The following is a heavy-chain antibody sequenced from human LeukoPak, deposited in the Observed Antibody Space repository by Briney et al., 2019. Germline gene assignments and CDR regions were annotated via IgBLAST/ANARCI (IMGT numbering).Heavy chain of an antibody. V-gene: IGHV3-21*01. CDR3: ATLKCSGARCYFDY. CDR1: GFTFSSYS. J-gene: IGHJ4*02. CDR2: ISSSSSYI. D-gene: IGHD2-15*01. Sequence: GGSLRLSCAASGFTFSSYSMNWVRQAPGKGLEWVSSISSSSSYIYYADSVKGRFTISRDNAKNSLYLQMNSLRAEDTAVYYCATLKCSGARCYFDYWGQGTLVTVSS.